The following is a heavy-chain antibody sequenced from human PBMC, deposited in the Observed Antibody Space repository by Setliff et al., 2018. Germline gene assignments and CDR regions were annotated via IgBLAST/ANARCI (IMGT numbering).Heavy chain of an antibody. Sequence: ASVKVSCKASGCTFTSFFHQWVRQAPGQGLEWLGWINSNSGSTTYAQKFQGRVTMTRDTSINTVYMELKSLTSDDSAVYYCAREVPGYSGALDFWGRGTLVTVSS. CDR3: AREVPGYSGALDF. CDR1: GCTFTSFF. CDR2: INSNSGST. V-gene: IGHV1-2*02. J-gene: IGHJ5*01. D-gene: IGHD5-12*01.